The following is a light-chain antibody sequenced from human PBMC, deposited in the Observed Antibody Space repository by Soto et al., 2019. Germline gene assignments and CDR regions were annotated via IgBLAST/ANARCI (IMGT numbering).Light chain of an antibody. Sequence: QSVLAQPASVSGSPGQSITISCTGTDSDVGAYDSVSWYRQHPHKAPQLIIYKGTQRPSGVSNRISGATSGNAASLTISGLQADDEADYFCCSYTSSSTLGVFGTGTKVTV. CDR1: DSDVGAYDS. J-gene: IGLJ1*01. CDR3: CSYTSSSTLGV. V-gene: IGLV2-14*02. CDR2: KGT.